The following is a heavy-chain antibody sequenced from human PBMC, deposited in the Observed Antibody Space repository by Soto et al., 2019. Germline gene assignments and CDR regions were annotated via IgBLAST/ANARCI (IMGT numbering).Heavy chain of an antibody. CDR3: ARSLTRTDWFDP. CDR1: GGSISSGDYY. Sequence: PSETLSLTYTVSGGSISSGDYYWSWIRQPPGKGLEWIGYIYYSGSTYYNPSLKSRVTISVDTSKNQFSLKLSSVTAADTAVYYCARSLTRTDWFDPWGQGTLVTVSS. CDR2: IYYSGST. V-gene: IGHV4-30-4*01. J-gene: IGHJ5*02.